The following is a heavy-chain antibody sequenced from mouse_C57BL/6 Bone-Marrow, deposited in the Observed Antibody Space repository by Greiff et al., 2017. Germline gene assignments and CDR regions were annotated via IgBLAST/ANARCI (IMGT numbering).Heavy chain of an antibody. CDR1: GFTFSDYG. CDR2: ISNLAYSI. Sequence: EVKLVESGGGLVQPGGSLKLSCAASGFTFSDYGMAWVRQAPRKGPEWVAFISNLAYSIYYADTVTGRFTISRENAKNTLYLEMSSLRSEDTAMYYCARHGRDGYPWFAYWGQGTLVTVAA. CDR3: ARHGRDGYPWFAY. V-gene: IGHV5-15*01. J-gene: IGHJ3*01. D-gene: IGHD2-3*01.